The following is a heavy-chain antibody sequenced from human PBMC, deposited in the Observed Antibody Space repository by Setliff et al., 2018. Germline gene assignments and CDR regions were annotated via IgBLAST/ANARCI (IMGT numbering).Heavy chain of an antibody. CDR2: ISYDGFKI. CDR3: AREGSIGWSQYFHH. Sequence: PGGSLRLSCAASGFTLRNSGMHWVRQAPGRGLEWVTFISYDGFKIYYAESVKGRFTISRDISTNTLFLEIDSLRSEDTGLYYCAREGSIGWSQYFHHWGQGTPGTVSS. V-gene: IGHV3-30*03. CDR1: GFTLRNSG. D-gene: IGHD6-19*01. J-gene: IGHJ1*01.